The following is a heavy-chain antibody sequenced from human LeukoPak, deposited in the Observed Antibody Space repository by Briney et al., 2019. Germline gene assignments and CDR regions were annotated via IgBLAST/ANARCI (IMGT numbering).Heavy chain of an antibody. V-gene: IGHV3-30*03. CDR2: ISYDGSNK. Sequence: AGGSLRLSCAASGFTFSSYGMHWVRQAPGKGLEWGAVISYDGSNKYYADSVKGRFTISRDNSKNTLYLKMNSLRAEDTAVYYCATSILSYCSSTSCPPDYWGQGTLVTVSS. J-gene: IGHJ4*02. CDR3: ATSILSYCSSTSCPPDY. CDR1: GFTFSSYG. D-gene: IGHD2-2*01.